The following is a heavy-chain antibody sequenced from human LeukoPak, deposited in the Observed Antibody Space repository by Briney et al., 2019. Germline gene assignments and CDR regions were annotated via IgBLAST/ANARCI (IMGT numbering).Heavy chain of an antibody. CDR2: IRNDGSNK. CDR1: GFTFSSYG. CDR3: AKDSSIAAAHTFDY. D-gene: IGHD6-6*01. Sequence: GGSLRLSCAASGFTFSSYGMHWVRQAPGKGLEWVTFIRNDGSNKYYADSVKGRFTISRDNSKNTLYLQMNSLRPEDTAVYHCAKDSSIAAAHTFDYWGQGTLVTVSS. J-gene: IGHJ4*02. V-gene: IGHV3-30*02.